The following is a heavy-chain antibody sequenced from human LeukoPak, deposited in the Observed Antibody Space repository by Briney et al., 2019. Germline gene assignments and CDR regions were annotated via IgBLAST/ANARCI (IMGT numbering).Heavy chain of an antibody. V-gene: IGHV4-39*01. Sequence: SETLSLTCTVSGGSISSSSYYWGWIRQPPGKGLEWIGSIYYSGSTYYNPSLKSRVTISVDTSKNQFSLKLSSVTAADTAVYYCARQGSSSSRTYFDYWGQGTLVTVYS. CDR1: GGSISSSSYY. D-gene: IGHD6-6*01. CDR3: ARQGSSSSRTYFDY. J-gene: IGHJ4*02. CDR2: IYYSGST.